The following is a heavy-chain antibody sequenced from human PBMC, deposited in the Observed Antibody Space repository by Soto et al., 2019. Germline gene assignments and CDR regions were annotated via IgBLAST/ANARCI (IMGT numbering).Heavy chain of an antibody. CDR1: GFSLSTSGMR. CDR2: IDWDDDK. Sequence: ASGPTLVNPTQTLTLTCTFSGFSLSTSGMRVSWIRQPPGKALEWLARIDWDDDKFYSTSLKTRLTISKDTSKNQVVLTMTNMDPVDTDTYYCPRAYSSGLDYWGQGTLVTVSS. J-gene: IGHJ4*02. D-gene: IGHD6-19*01. CDR3: PRAYSSGLDY. V-gene: IGHV2-70*04.